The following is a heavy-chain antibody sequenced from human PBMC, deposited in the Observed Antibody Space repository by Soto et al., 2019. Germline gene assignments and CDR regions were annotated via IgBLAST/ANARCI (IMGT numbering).Heavy chain of an antibody. J-gene: IGHJ4*02. V-gene: IGHV6-1*01. CDR2: TFYRSSWNY. CDR3: ARVRHLGRGHDS. CDR1: GDSVSSNIAA. D-gene: IGHD3-10*01. Sequence: SQTLSLTCAISGDSVSSNIAAWTWFRQSPSRGLEWLGRTFYRSSWNYDYALSVKSRMAINPDTSKNQFSLHLSSVTPEDTAVYYCARVRHLGRGHDSWGQGTRVTFSS.